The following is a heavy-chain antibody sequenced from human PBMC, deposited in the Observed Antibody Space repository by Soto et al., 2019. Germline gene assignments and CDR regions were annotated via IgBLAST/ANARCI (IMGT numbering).Heavy chain of an antibody. CDR3: ARERNWKDCYGMDV. V-gene: IGHV4-61*01. J-gene: IGHJ6*02. Sequence: PSETLSLTCTVSGGSVSSGSYYWSWIRQPPGKGLEWIGYIYYSGSTNYNPSLKSRVTISVDTSKNQFSLKLSSVTAADTAVYCCARERNWKDCYGMDVWGQGTTVTVSS. D-gene: IGHD1-1*01. CDR2: IYYSGST. CDR1: GGSVSSGSYY.